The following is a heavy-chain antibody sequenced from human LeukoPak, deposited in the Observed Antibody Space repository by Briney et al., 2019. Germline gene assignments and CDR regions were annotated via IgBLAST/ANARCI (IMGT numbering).Heavy chain of an antibody. CDR3: ATDLLRGY. Sequence: PGGSLRLSCAPSGFVFRTYDMNSVRQAPGKGLGWVSYISSSSGTIYYADSVKGRFTISRDNAKSSLYLQMNSLRDDDTAVYYCATDLLRGYRGQGTLVTVSS. CDR1: GFVFRTYD. J-gene: IGHJ4*02. V-gene: IGHV3-48*02. CDR2: ISSSSGTI. D-gene: IGHD3-10*01.